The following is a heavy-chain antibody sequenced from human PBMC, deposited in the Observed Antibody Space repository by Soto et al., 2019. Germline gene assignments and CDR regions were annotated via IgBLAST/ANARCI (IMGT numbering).Heavy chain of an antibody. CDR1: GGSISSVGYY. CDR3: ARGDCSGGSCYCY. V-gene: IGHV4-31*03. CDR2: IYYSGST. Sequence: QVQLQESGPGLVKPSQTLSLTCTVTGGSISSVGYYWSWTRQHPGKGLEWIGNIYYSGSTYYNPSLKSRVTISVDTSENQFSLRLTSVTAADTAVYFCARGDCSGGSCYCYWGQGNLVPVSS. D-gene: IGHD2-15*01. J-gene: IGHJ4*02.